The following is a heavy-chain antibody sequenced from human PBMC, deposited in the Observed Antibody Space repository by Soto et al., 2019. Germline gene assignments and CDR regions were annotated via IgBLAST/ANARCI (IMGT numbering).Heavy chain of an antibody. CDR3: ARGCSRYYYDSSGYPGCFESQYYYGMDV. CDR1: GGTFSSYT. Sequence: SVKVSFKASGGTFSSYTISWVRQAPGQGLEWMGRILPILGIANYAQKFQGRVTITADKSTSTAYMELSSLRSEDTAVYYCARGCSRYYYDSSGYPGCFESQYYYGMDVWGQGTTVTVSS. D-gene: IGHD3-22*01. V-gene: IGHV1-69*02. CDR2: ILPILGIA. J-gene: IGHJ6*02.